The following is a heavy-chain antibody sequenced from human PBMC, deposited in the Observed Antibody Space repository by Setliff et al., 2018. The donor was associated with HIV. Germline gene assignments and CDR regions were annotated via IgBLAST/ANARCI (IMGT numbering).Heavy chain of an antibody. D-gene: IGHD3-10*01. CDR1: GDPISNHY. V-gene: IGHV4-59*11. Sequence: SETLSLTCNVSGDPISNHYWNWIRQPQGKGLEWIATINNSGNYVSNPSLKSRVTISIDTSKNHFYLTLSSVTAADSAVYYCARVEAKVRGATYGMDVWGQGTTVTVSS. CDR2: INNSGNY. J-gene: IGHJ6*02. CDR3: ARVEAKVRGATYGMDV.